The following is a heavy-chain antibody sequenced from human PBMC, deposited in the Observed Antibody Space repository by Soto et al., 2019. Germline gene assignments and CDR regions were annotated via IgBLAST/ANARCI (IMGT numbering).Heavy chain of an antibody. V-gene: IGHV4-39*01. CDR1: GGSISSSSYY. CDR2: IYYSGST. CDR3: ARQAYSSSWNFDY. Sequence: PSETLSLTCTVSGGSISSSSYYWGWIRQPPGKGLEWIGSIYYSGSTYYNPSLKSRVTISVDTSKNQFSLKLSSVTAADTAVYYCARQAYSSSWNFDYWGQGTLVTVSS. J-gene: IGHJ4*02. D-gene: IGHD6-13*01.